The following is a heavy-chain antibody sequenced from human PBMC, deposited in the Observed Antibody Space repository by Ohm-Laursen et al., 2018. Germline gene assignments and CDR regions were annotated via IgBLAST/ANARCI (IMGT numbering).Heavy chain of an antibody. D-gene: IGHD6-13*01. CDR1: GYTFSSYD. CDR3: ARGHSSWYRYFQY. CDR2: MSPNSDNT. J-gene: IGHJ1*01. V-gene: IGHV1-8*01. Sequence: ASVKVSCKASGYTFSSYDINWVRQAAGQGSEWTGWMSPNSDNTGYAPKFQGRVTMARNTSISTAYLELSSLRSEDTAVYYCARGHSSWYRYFQYWGQGTLVTVSS.